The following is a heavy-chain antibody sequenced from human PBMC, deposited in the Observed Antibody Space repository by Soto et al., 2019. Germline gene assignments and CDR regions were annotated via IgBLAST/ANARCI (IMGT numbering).Heavy chain of an antibody. CDR2: IYSGGST. Sequence: GGSLRLSCAASGFTVSSNYMSWVRQAPGKGLEWVSVIYSGGSTYYADSVKGRFTISRDNSKNTLYLQMNSLRAEDTAVYYCARDSGVRGHAFDIWGQGTMVTVSS. CDR1: GFTVSSNY. V-gene: IGHV3-66*01. D-gene: IGHD3-10*01. CDR3: ARDSGVRGHAFDI. J-gene: IGHJ3*02.